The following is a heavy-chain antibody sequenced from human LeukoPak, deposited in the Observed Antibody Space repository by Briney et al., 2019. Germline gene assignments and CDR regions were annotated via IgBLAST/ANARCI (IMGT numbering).Heavy chain of an antibody. V-gene: IGHV3-30*03. J-gene: IGHJ4*02. Sequence: GGSLRLSCAASGFTFSSYGMHWVRQAPGKGLEWVAVISYDGVNKYYADSVKGRFTISRDDSKNTVYLQMNSLRVEDTAVYYCARVSSVGATREFDYWGQGTLVTVSS. CDR2: ISYDGVNK. CDR1: GFTFSSYG. CDR3: ARVSSVGATREFDY. D-gene: IGHD1-26*01.